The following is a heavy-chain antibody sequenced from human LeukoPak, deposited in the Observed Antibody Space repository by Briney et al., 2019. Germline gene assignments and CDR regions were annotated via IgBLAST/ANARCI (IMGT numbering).Heavy chain of an antibody. Sequence: SETLSLTCAVYGGSFSGYYWSWIRQPPGKGLEWIGEIHHSGSTNYNASLKSRVTISVDTSKNQFSLKLSSVTAADTAVYYCASYDFWSGYYPFDYWGQGTLVTVSS. CDR2: IHHSGST. CDR3: ASYDFWSGYYPFDY. D-gene: IGHD3-3*01. J-gene: IGHJ4*02. CDR1: GGSFSGYY. V-gene: IGHV4-34*01.